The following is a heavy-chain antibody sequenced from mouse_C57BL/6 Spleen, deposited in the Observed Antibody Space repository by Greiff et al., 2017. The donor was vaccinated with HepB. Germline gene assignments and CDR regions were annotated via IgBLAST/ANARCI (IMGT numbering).Heavy chain of an antibody. D-gene: IGHD6-1*01. CDR2: IDPSDSYT. J-gene: IGHJ2*01. CDR1: GYTFTSYW. V-gene: IGHV1-50*01. Sequence: QVQLQQPGAELVKPGASVKLSCKASGYTFTSYWIQWVKQRPGQGLEWIGEIDPSDSYTNYNQKFKGKATLTVDTSSSTAYMQLSSLTSEDSAVYYCARWGLRPFDYWGQGTTLTVSS. CDR3: ARWGLRPFDY.